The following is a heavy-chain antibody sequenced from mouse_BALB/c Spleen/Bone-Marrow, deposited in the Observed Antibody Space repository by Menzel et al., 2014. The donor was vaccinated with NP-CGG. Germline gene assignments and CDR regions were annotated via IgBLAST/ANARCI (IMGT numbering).Heavy chain of an antibody. CDR2: KWAGGTT. J-gene: IGHJ2*01. D-gene: IGHD4-1*01. CDR1: GFSLTSYG. V-gene: IGHV2-9*02. Sequence: VMLVESGPGLVAPSQSLSIACTVSGFSLTSYGVHWVRQPPGKGLEWLGIKWAGGTTSYNSALMSRLNISRDNSKSQVFLKMNSLQTDDTAIYYCARTGTKDHFDYWGQGTTLTVSS. CDR3: ARTGTKDHFDY.